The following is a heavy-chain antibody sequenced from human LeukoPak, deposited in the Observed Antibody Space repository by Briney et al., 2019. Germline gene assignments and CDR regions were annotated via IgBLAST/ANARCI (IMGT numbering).Heavy chain of an antibody. CDR1: GGTFSSYA. CDR2: IIPIFGTA. V-gene: IGHV1-69*05. D-gene: IGHD3-10*01. CDR3: ATWRYGSGSYPFDY. J-gene: IGHJ4*02. Sequence: SVKVSCKASGGTFSSYAISWVRQAPGQGLEWMGGIIPIFGTANYAQKFQGRVTLTTDESSSTAYMAPSSPRSGGTAVYYCATWRYGSGSYPFDYWGQGTLVTVSS.